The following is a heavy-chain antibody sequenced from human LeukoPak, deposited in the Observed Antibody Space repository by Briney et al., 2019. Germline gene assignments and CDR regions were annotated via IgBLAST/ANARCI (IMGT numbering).Heavy chain of an antibody. CDR3: AKGSGYYGSPGFQY. CDR2: IRYDGSNK. V-gene: IGHV3-30*02. J-gene: IGHJ4*02. CDR1: GFTFSSYG. D-gene: IGHD3-3*01. Sequence: GGSLRLSCAASGFTFSSYGMHWVRQAPGKGLEWVAYIRYDGSNKYYEDSMKGRFTISRDNSKNMLYLQMNSLRAEYTAVYYCAKGSGYYGSPGFQYWGQGILVSVSS.